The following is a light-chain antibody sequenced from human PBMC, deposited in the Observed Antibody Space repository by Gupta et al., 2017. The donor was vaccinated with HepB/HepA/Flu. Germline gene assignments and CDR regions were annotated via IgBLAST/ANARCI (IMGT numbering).Light chain of an antibody. CDR1: QDISNY. Sequence: DIQMTQSPSSLSASVGDRVTITCQASQDISNYLNWYQQKPGKAPKLLIYDASNLETGVPSRFSGSGSGTDFTFTISSLQPEDIATYYCQPSPGTFGGGTKVEIK. J-gene: IGKJ4*01. V-gene: IGKV1-33*01. CDR2: DAS. CDR3: QPSPGT.